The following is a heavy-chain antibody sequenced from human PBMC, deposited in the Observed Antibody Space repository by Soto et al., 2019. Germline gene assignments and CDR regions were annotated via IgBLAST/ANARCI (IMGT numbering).Heavy chain of an antibody. CDR2: IKPISDIT. J-gene: IGHJ5*02. V-gene: IGHV1-69*13. D-gene: IGHD4-4*01. CDR1: GDTFGRFT. Sequence: ASVKVSCKASGDTFGRFTINWVRQAPGQGLEWMGGIKPISDITNYAQRFQGRVTFTADASTSTVYLELSSLRSEDTAMYYCARDPSTINKLIGVWFDPWGQGTLVTRLL. CDR3: ARDPSTINKLIGVWFDP.